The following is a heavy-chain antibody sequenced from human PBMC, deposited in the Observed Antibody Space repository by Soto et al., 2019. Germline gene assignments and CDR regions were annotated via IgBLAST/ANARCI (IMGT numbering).Heavy chain of an antibody. CDR1: GFTFSSYA. J-gene: IGHJ5*02. CDR3: ARSRVFKNWFDP. CDR2: ISYDGSNK. Sequence: QVQLVESGGGVVQPGRSLRLSCAASGFTFSSYAMHWVRQAPGKGLEWVAVISYDGSNKYYADSVKGRFTISRDNSKNTLYLQMNSLSAEDTAVYYCARSRVFKNWFDPWGQGTLVTVSS. V-gene: IGHV3-30-3*01. D-gene: IGHD6-13*01.